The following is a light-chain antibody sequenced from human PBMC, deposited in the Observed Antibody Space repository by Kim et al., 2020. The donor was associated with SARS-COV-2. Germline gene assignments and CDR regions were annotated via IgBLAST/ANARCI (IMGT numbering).Light chain of an antibody. V-gene: IGKV3-11*01. CDR2: DAS. CDR3: LQRKYWPPLT. Sequence: SPGESAPLSCRASQNVDSYLAWYHQKPGQAPRLLIYDASNRATGIPARFSGSGSGTDFTLTISSLEPEDSAVYYCLQRKYWPPLTFGGGTKLEIK. J-gene: IGKJ4*01. CDR1: QNVDSY.